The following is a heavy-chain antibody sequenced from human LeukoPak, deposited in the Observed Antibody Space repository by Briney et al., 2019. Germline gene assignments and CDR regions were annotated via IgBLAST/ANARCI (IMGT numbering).Heavy chain of an antibody. CDR2: ANSGGTTT. J-gene: IGHJ4*02. D-gene: IGHD3-10*02. CDR1: GFPFSDFS. V-gene: IGHV3-23*01. Sequence: GGSLRLSCATSGFPFSDFSMTWVRQAPGKGLEWISTANSGGTTTYYAESVKGRFTISRDNFKNALYLQMSSLRVEDTAIYYCAKQSYARSLGEGGPGTLVTVSS. CDR3: AKQSYARSLGE.